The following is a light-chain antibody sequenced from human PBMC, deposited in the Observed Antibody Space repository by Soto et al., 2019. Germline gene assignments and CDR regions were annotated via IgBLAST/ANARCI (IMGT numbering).Light chain of an antibody. CDR1: QSVGSY. CDR2: DAS. Sequence: EIVLIQSPATLSLSPGERATLSCRASQSVGSYLAWYQHKPGQAPRLLISDASNRATGIPARFSGSGSETDFTLTISSLEPEDSAVYYCQQRSNWPPALSFGGGTKV. CDR3: QQRSNWPPALS. V-gene: IGKV3-11*01. J-gene: IGKJ4*01.